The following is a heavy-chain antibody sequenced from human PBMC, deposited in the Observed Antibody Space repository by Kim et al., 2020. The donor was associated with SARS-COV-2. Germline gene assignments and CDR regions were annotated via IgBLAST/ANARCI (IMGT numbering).Heavy chain of an antibody. CDR3: ARDLGSPSNWFDP. D-gene: IGHD1-26*01. Sequence: SADSGKGRFTIARDNAKNSLYLQMNSLRAEDTAVYYCARDLGSPSNWFDPWGQGTLVTVSS. V-gene: IGHV3-11*05. J-gene: IGHJ5*02.